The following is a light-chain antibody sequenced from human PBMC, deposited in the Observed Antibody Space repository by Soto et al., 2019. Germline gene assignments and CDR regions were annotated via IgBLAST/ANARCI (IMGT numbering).Light chain of an antibody. CDR1: QSVSNN. V-gene: IGKV3-15*01. Sequence: EIVMTHSPATLSVSPGERATLSCRASQSVSNNLAWYQQKPGQAPRLLIYGASTRATAIPARFSGSGSGTEFTLTISSLQSEDFAVYFCQQYDSSGTFGQGTKV. CDR3: QQYDSSGT. CDR2: GAS. J-gene: IGKJ1*01.